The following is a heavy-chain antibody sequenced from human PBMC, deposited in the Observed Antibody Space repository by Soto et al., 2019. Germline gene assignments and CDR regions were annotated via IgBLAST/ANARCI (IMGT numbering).Heavy chain of an antibody. CDR2: AYFSGGNT. V-gene: IGHV4-39*01. CDR1: GDSMRGYHFY. CDR3: AYGSSSAWIDY. Sequence: PSETLSLTCSVSGDSMRGYHFYWGWIRQAPGKGLEWIGSAYFSGGNTYYRPSLKSRVSISVDTSKNEFSLRLTSLTAADTAVYFCAYGSSSAWIDYWGQGTLVTVSS. D-gene: IGHD6-25*01. J-gene: IGHJ4*02.